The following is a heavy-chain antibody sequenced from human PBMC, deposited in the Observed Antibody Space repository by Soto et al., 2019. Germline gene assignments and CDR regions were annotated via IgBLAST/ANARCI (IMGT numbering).Heavy chain of an antibody. Sequence: GGSLRLSCAASGVTFCNAWINWVRQAPGKGLEWVGRIKSKTDGGTTDYAEPVKGRFAISRDDSNNMVYLQMNSLKIEDTAVYYCTTDSYSTIIIVLFDYGGQGTLVTVS. J-gene: IGHJ4*02. CDR1: GVTFCNAW. V-gene: IGHV3-15*07. CDR2: IKSKTDGGTT. D-gene: IGHD3-22*01. CDR3: TTDSYSTIIIVLFDY.